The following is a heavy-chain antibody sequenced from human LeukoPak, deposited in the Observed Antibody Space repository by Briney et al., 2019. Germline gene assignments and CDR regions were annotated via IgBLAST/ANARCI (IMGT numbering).Heavy chain of an antibody. CDR3: ARARAYYDFWSAKPLMG. D-gene: IGHD3-3*01. J-gene: IGHJ4*02. V-gene: IGHV3-30-3*01. Sequence: QPGRSLRLSCAASGFTFSSYAMHWVRQAPGKGLEWVAVISYDGSNKYYADSVKGRFTISRDNPKNTLYLQMNSLRAEDTAVYYCARARAYYDFWSAKPLMGWGQGTLVTVSS. CDR1: GFTFSSYA. CDR2: ISYDGSNK.